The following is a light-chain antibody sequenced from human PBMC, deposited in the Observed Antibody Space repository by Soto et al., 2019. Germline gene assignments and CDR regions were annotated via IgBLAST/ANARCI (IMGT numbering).Light chain of an antibody. Sequence: DIQLTQSPASLSASVGDRVAMTCRASQSISSWLAWNKQKPGKAPKLLIYKASSFESGDPSRFSGSGSGTEFTLTISSLQPDDFATYYCQQYNSYSTFGQGTKVDIK. CDR3: QQYNSYST. CDR1: QSISSW. V-gene: IGKV1-5*03. CDR2: KAS. J-gene: IGKJ1*01.